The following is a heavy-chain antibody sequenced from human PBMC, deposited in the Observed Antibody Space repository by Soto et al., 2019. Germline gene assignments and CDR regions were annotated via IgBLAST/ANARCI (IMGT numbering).Heavy chain of an antibody. CDR1: GYTFTSYD. V-gene: IGHV1-8*01. J-gene: IGHJ4*02. D-gene: IGHD5-18*01. Sequence: QVQLVQSGAEVKKPGASVKVSCKASGYTFTSYDINWVRQATGQGLEWMGWMNPNSGNTGYAQKFQVRVTMTRNTSISTAYMELSSLRAEDTAVYYCARSPLEAMEFDYWGQGTLVTVSS. CDR3: ARSPLEAMEFDY. CDR2: MNPNSGNT.